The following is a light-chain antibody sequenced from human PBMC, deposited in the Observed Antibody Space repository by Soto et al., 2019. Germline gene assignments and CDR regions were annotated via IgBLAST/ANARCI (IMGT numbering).Light chain of an antibody. CDR1: QGIKNY. J-gene: IGKJ1*01. CDR2: AAS. CDR3: QQVNSYPQT. V-gene: IGKV1-9*01. Sequence: DIQLTQSPSFLSASVGDRVTITCRASQGIKNYLAWYQQKPGKAPKILIYAASSLQSGVPSRFSGSGSGTQFTLTISTLQPEDFATYYCQQVNSYPQTFGQGTQVEIK.